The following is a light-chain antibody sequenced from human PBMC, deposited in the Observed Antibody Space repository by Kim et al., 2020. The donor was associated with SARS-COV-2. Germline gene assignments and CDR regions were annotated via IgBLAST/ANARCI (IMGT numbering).Light chain of an antibody. CDR2: DAS. V-gene: IGKV3-20*01. J-gene: IGKJ4*02. Sequence: EIVLTQSPGPLSLSSGERATLSCRASQSVNNTYLAWYQQKPGQAPRLLMYDASSRATGIPDRFSGSGSGTDFTLTISRLEPEDFAVYYCQQYGSSFGGGTKVDIK. CDR3: QQYGSS. CDR1: QSVNNTY.